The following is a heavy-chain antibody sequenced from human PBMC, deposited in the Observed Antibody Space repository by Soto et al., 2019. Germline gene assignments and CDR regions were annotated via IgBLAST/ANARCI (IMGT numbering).Heavy chain of an antibody. Sequence: EVHLLESGGGLVQPGGSLRLSCAASGFAFSDYAMTWVRQAPGKGLEWVSDISDGDGATHYADSVKGRFTISRDDSKNTLSLQMDSLRAEDAAVYYCAKGRTFFDFWGQGTLVTVSS. CDR3: AKGRTFFDF. CDR1: GFAFSDYA. CDR2: ISDGDGAT. V-gene: IGHV3-23*01. J-gene: IGHJ4*02. D-gene: IGHD3-16*01.